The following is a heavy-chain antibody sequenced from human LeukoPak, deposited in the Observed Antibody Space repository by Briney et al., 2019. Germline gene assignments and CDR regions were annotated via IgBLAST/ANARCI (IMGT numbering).Heavy chain of an antibody. V-gene: IGHV3-33*01. CDR1: GFTFSSYG. D-gene: IGHD6-13*01. Sequence: GRSLRLSCAASGFTFSSYGMHWVRQAPGKGLEWVAVIWYDGSNKYYADSVKGRFTISRDNSKNTLYLQMNSLRAEDTAVYYCAREPYSSSWYLGSAYYYYGMDVWGQGTTVTVSS. J-gene: IGHJ6*02. CDR2: IWYDGSNK. CDR3: AREPYSSSWYLGSAYYYYGMDV.